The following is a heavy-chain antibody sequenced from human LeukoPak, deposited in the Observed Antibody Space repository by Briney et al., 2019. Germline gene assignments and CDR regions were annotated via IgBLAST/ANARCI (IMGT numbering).Heavy chain of an antibody. J-gene: IGHJ4*02. D-gene: IGHD5-18*01. CDR3: ARPLSPGEYSYGLDY. Sequence: GGSLRLSCAATGITFSSYSMNWVRQAPGKGLEWVSSISSSSTYIYYADSVKGRFTISRDNAKNSLYLQMNSLRAEDTAVYYCARPLSPGEYSYGLDYWGQGSLVTVSS. CDR1: GITFSSYS. CDR2: ISSSSTYI. V-gene: IGHV3-21*01.